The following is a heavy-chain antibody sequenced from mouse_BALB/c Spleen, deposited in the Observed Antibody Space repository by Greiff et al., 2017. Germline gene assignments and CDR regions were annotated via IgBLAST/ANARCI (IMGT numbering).Heavy chain of an antibody. J-gene: IGHJ3*01. D-gene: IGHD2-4*01. V-gene: IGHV2-6-5*01. Sequence: QVQLQQSGPGLVAPSQSLSITCTVSGFSFTDYGVSWIRQPPGKGLEWLGVIWGGGSTYYNSALKSRLSISKDNSKGQGFLKMNSLQTDDTAKYYCAKHGDYDGAWFAYWGQGTLVTVSA. CDR2: IWGGGST. CDR1: GFSFTDYG. CDR3: AKHGDYDGAWFAY.